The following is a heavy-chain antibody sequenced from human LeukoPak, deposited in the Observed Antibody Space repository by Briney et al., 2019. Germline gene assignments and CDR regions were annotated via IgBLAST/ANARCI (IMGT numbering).Heavy chain of an antibody. J-gene: IGHJ4*02. V-gene: IGHV4-59*01. Sequence: TSETLSLTCTVSGGSISSYYWSWIRQPPGKGLEWIGYIYYSGSTNYNPSLKSRVTISVDTSKNQFSLKLSSVTAADTAVYYCARVDVAGRRVPAAIDYWGQGTLVTVSS. CDR1: GGSISSYY. CDR2: IYYSGST. CDR3: ARVDVAGRRVPAAIDY. D-gene: IGHD2-2*02.